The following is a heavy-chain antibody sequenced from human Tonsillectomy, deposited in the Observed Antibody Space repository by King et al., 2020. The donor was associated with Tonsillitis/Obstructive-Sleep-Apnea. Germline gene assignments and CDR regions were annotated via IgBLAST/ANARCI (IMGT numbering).Heavy chain of an antibody. V-gene: IGHV3-15*07. D-gene: IGHD3-22*01. J-gene: IGHJ6*02. Sequence: VQLVESGGGLVKPGGSLRLSCAASGFTFSNAWMNWVRQAPGKGLEWVGRIKSKTDGGTTDYAAPVKGRFTISRDDSKNTLYLQMNSLKTEDTAVYYCTTDVPPRYYDSSGYYYQPYYYYGMDVWGQGTTVTVSS. CDR2: IKSKTDGGTT. CDR3: TTDVPPRYYDSSGYYYQPYYYYGMDV. CDR1: GFTFSNAW.